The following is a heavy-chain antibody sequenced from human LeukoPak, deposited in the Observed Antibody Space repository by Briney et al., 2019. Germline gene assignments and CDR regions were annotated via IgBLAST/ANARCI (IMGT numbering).Heavy chain of an antibody. Sequence: GGSLRLSCAASGFTVSSNYMSWVRQAPGKGLEWVSVIYSGGSTYYADSVRGRFTISRANSKNTLYLQMNSLGAEDTAVYYCARVSYYDSSGYYFLSYVDYWGQGTLVTVSS. D-gene: IGHD3-22*01. CDR1: GFTVSSNY. CDR3: ARVSYYDSSGYYFLSYVDY. J-gene: IGHJ4*02. CDR2: IYSGGST. V-gene: IGHV3-53*01.